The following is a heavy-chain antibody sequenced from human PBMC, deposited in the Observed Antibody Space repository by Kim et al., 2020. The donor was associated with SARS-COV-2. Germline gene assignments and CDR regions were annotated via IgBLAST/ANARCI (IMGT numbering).Heavy chain of an antibody. D-gene: IGHD3-22*01. J-gene: IGHJ4*02. Sequence: RFTISRDNAKNSLYLQMNSLRAEDTAVYYCARDHPLGYDSSGYYYPYFDYWGQGTLVTVSS. V-gene: IGHV3-11*06. CDR3: ARDHPLGYDSSGYYYPYFDY.